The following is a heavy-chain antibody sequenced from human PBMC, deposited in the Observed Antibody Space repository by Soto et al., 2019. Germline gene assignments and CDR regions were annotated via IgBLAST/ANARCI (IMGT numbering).Heavy chain of an antibody. V-gene: IGHV4-39*01. CDR1: GGSISRSSYS. CDR3: ATRQGGSYNWFDP. J-gene: IGHJ5*02. Sequence: SETLSLTCTVSGGSISRSSYSWAWIRQPPGKGLEWIGNLYYSGNTYYNPSLKSRVTISVDTSKNQFSLKLSSVTAADTAVYYCATRQGGSYNWFDPWGQGTLVTVSS. D-gene: IGHD2-15*01. CDR2: LYYSGNT.